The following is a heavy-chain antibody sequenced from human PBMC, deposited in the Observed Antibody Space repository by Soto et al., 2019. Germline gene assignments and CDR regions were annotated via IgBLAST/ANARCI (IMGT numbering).Heavy chain of an antibody. CDR3: ARLQAAAGHTALTLDS. V-gene: IGHV5-10-1*01. CDR2: IDPSDSYT. Sequence: EVQLVQSGAEVKKPGESLRISCKGSGYSFTSYWISWVRQMPGKGLEWRGRIDPSDSYTNYSPSFQGHATISADTSIXXADLQSSSLKASGPAMYYCARLQAAAGHTALTLDSGGQGTLVTVSS. CDR1: GYSFTSYW. D-gene: IGHD6-13*01. J-gene: IGHJ4*02.